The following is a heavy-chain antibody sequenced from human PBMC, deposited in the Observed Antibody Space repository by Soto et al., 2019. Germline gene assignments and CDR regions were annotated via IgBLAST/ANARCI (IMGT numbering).Heavy chain of an antibody. D-gene: IGHD1-1*01. CDR3: PRLEPDVLAY. V-gene: IGHV5-51*01. CDR1: GFSFTSYW. CDR2: IYPGGSDT. J-gene: IGHJ4*02. Sequence: GESPKISCKGSGFSFTSYWIGWVRQMAGKGLEWMGIIYPGGSDTKYSPSFQAQVTISADKSISTAYLQWSSLNASDTALYSRPRLEPDVLAYSGQRTLVTVSS.